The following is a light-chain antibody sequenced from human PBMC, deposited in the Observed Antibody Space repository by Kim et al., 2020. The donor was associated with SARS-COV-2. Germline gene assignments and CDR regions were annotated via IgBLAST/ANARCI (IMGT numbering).Light chain of an antibody. J-gene: IGLJ2*01. CDR2: QDN. CDR1: KLGNKY. Sequence: SYELTQPPSVSVSPGQTASITCSGDKLGNKYASWYQQKPGQSPLLVIYQDNRRPSGIPERFSGSNSGNTATLTISGTQAIDEAAYYCQAWHSSNVVFGGGTQLTVL. CDR3: QAWHSSNVV. V-gene: IGLV3-1*01.